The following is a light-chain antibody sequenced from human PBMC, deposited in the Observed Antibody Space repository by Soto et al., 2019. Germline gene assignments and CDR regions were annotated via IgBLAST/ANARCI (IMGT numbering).Light chain of an antibody. CDR3: LLLYSTGRV. J-gene: IGLJ2*01. CDR2: DTS. Sequence: QAVVTQEPSLTVSPGGTVTLTCGSSTGAVTSGHYPYWFQQKPGQAPRTLIYDTSNKHSWTPARFSGFLLGGKAALTLSGAQTEDEADYYCLLLYSTGRVFGGGTKLTVL. CDR1: TGAVTSGHY. V-gene: IGLV7-46*01.